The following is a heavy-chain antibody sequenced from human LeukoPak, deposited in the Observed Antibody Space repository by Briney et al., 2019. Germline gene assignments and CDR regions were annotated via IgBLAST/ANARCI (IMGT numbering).Heavy chain of an antibody. D-gene: IGHD6-19*01. J-gene: IGHJ4*02. CDR3: ARDRYSSGWYDY. V-gene: IGHV3-23*01. CDR1: GFTFSSYA. Sequence: PGGSLRLSCAASGFTFSSYAMSWVRQAPGKGLEWVSAISGSGGSTYYADSVKGRFTISRDNSKNTLYLQMNSLRAEDTAVYYCARDRYSSGWYDYWGQGTLVTVSS. CDR2: ISGSGGST.